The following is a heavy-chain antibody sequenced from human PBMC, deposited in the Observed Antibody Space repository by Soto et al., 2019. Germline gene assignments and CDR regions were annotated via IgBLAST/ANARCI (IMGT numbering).Heavy chain of an antibody. V-gene: IGHV3-53*01. J-gene: IGHJ3*02. CDR2: IYRGGST. CDR1: GFTVSSNY. CDR3: ARVSIVGATADAFDI. Sequence: EVQLVESGGGLIQPGGSLRLSCAASGFTVSSNYMSWVRQAQGRGLEWVSVIYRGGSTYYADSVKGRFTISRDNSKNTLYLQMNSLRAEDTAVYYCARVSIVGATADAFDIWGQGTMVTVSS. D-gene: IGHD1-26*01.